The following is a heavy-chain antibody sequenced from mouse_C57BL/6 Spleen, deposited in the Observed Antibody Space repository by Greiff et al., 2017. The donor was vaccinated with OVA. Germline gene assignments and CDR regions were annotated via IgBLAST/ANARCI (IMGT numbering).Heavy chain of an antibody. V-gene: IGHV1-82*01. J-gene: IGHJ2*01. D-gene: IGHD4-1*01. CDR1: GYAFSSSW. CDR2: IYPGDGDT. CDR3: ARSGTGTGFDY. Sequence: QVQLKESGPELVKPGASVKISCKASGYAFSSSWMNWVKQRPGKGLEWIGRIYPGDGDTNYNGKFKGKATLTADKSSSTAYMQLSSLTSEDSAVYFCARSGTGTGFDYWGQGTTLTVSS.